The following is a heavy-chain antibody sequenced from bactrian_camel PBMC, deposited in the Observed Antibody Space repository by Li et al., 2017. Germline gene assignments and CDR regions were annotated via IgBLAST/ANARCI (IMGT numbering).Heavy chain of an antibody. CDR1: GHIDSSYC. D-gene: IGHD3*01. V-gene: IGHV3-2*01. J-gene: IGHJ4*01. Sequence: VQLVESGGGSVQEGGSLTLSCTPSGHIDSSYCMGWFRQVSGKRREGVAVFARVGSNPLYGDSVRGRFTISYDHAENTLFLQMDSLQLEDTALYYCAAGRPKYTGLGTAADFNYWGQGTQVTVS. CDR3: AAGRPKYTGLGTAADFNY. CDR2: FARVGSNP.